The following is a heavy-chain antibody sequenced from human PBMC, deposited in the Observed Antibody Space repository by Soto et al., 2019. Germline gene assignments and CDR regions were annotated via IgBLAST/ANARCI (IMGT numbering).Heavy chain of an antibody. Sequence: HPGGSLRLSCSASGFTFSSYAMHWVRQAPGKGLEYVSAISSNGGSTYYADSVKGRFTISRDNSKNTLYLQMSSLRAEDTAVYYCVKDRFGYCSSTSCWSYGMDVWGQGTTVTVSS. D-gene: IGHD2-2*03. CDR2: ISSNGGST. V-gene: IGHV3-64D*06. J-gene: IGHJ6*02. CDR1: GFTFSSYA. CDR3: VKDRFGYCSSTSCWSYGMDV.